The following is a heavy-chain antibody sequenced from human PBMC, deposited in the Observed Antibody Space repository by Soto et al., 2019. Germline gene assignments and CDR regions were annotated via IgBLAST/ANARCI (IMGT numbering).Heavy chain of an antibody. V-gene: IGHV4-30-4*01. CDR2: IYYSGST. CDR3: ARVDTMMDDAFDI. Sequence: SETLSLTGTVSGGSISRGDYSGSWIRQPPGKGLEWIGYIYYSGSTYYNPSLKSRVTISVDTSKNQFSLKLSSVTAADTAVYYCARVDTMMDDAFDIWGQGTMVTVSS. J-gene: IGHJ3*02. CDR1: GGSISRGDYS. D-gene: IGHD3-22*01.